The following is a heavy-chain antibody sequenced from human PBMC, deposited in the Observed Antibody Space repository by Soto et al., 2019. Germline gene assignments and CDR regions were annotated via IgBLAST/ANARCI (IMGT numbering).Heavy chain of an antibody. CDR2: ISYDGSNK. CDR1: GCTFSSYA. CDR3: ARSRAAAGLYYYYGMDV. V-gene: IGHV3-30-3*01. D-gene: IGHD6-13*01. J-gene: IGHJ6*02. Sequence: WSMRLACAASGCTFSSYAMHWVRQAPGKGLEWVAVISYDGSNKYYAGSVKGRFTISRDNSKNTLYLQMNSLRAEDTAVYYCARSRAAAGLYYYYGMDVWGQGTTVTVSS.